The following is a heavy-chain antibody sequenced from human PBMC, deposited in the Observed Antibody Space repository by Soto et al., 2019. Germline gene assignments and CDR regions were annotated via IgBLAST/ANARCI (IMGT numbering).Heavy chain of an antibody. CDR3: ARVEAVAGLYNYHGLDV. Sequence: QVQLVQSGAEVKKPGSSVKVSCKVSGGTFSNYAIDWVRLAPGHGLEWMGWIVPIFGTTYYTQKFQGRATIIADDSTTTAYLEMSSLRSEDTAIYYCARVEAVAGLYNYHGLDVWGQGTAVTVSS. CDR1: GGTFSNYA. J-gene: IGHJ6*02. V-gene: IGHV1-69*12. CDR2: IVPIFGTT. D-gene: IGHD6-19*01.